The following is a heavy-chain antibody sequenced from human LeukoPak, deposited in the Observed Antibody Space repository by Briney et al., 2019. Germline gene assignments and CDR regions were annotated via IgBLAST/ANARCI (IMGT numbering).Heavy chain of an antibody. V-gene: IGHV4-4*07. CDR1: GGSISSYY. CDR3: ASSPSTVVDFDY. J-gene: IGHJ4*02. CDR2: IYTSGST. D-gene: IGHD2-15*01. Sequence: SETLSLTCTVSGGSISSYYWSWLRQPAGKGLEWIGRIYTSGSTNYNPSLKSRVTMSVDTSKNQFSLKLSSVTAADTAVYYCASSPSTVVDFDYWGQGTLVTVSS.